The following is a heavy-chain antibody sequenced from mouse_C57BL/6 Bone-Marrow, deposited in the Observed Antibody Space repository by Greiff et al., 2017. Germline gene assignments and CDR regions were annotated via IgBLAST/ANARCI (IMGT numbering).Heavy chain of an antibody. CDR3: ARSGGLLQGFDY. CDR1: GFNIKDYY. D-gene: IGHD2-3*01. J-gene: IGHJ2*01. V-gene: IGHV14-2*01. Sequence: EVQGVESGAELVKPGASVKLSCTASGFNIKDYYMHWVKQRTEQGLEWIGRIDPEDGETKYAPKFQGKATITADTSSNTAYLQLSSLTSEDTAVXYCARSGGLLQGFDYWGQGTTLTVSS. CDR2: IDPEDGET.